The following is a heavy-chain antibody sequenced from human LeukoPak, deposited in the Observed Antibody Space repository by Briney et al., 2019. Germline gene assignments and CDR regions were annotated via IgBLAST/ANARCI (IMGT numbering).Heavy chain of an antibody. CDR2: ISGSGSST. CDR1: GFTFSNYS. V-gene: IGHV3-23*01. CDR3: AKALQNGYYFDY. Sequence: PGGSLRLSCVASGFTFSNYSMNWVRQAPGKGLEWVSAISGSGSSTYYADSVKGRFTISRDNSKNTLYLQMNSLRAEDTAVYYCAKALQNGYYFDYWGQGTLVTVSS. D-gene: IGHD1-1*01. J-gene: IGHJ4*02.